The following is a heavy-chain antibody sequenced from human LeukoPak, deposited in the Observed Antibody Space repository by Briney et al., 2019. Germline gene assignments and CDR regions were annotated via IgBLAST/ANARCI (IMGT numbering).Heavy chain of an antibody. J-gene: IGHJ2*01. CDR3: AKDSRLGELSLGAWYLDL. CDR2: ISGDGGST. D-gene: IGHD3-16*02. V-gene: IGHV3-43*02. Sequence: GGSLRLSCAASGFTFDDYAVHWVRQAPGRGLEWVSLISGDGGSTYYADSVKGRFIISRDNSKNSLYLQMTSLRTEDTALYYCAKDSRLGELSLGAWYLDLWGRGTLVSVSS. CDR1: GFTFDDYA.